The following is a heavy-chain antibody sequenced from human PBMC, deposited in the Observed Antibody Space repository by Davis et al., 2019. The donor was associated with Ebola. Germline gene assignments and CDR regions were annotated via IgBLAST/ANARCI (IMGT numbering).Heavy chain of an antibody. V-gene: IGHV4-39*01. D-gene: IGHD6-19*01. CDR2: IYYSGST. Sequence: SETLSLTCPVSGGSISSSSYYWGWIRQPPGKGLEWIGSIYYSGSTYYNPSLKSRVTISVDTSKNQFSLKLSSVTAADTAVYYCASHSSGWTFDYWGQGTLVTVSS. J-gene: IGHJ4*02. CDR3: ASHSSGWTFDY. CDR1: GGSISSSSYY.